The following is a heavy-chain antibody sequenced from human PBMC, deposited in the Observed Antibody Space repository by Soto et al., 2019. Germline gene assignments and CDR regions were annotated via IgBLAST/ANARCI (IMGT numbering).Heavy chain of an antibody. CDR2: IYHSGAT. J-gene: IGHJ4*02. Sequence: SETLSLTCTVSGESIDTAGYYWTWIRQRPGRGLEWLGFIYHSGATYYSSSMKSRLSISIDRSQNQFSLKVTSVTAADTAVYFCSRGDYWGQGMLVTVSS. CDR1: GESIDTAGYY. V-gene: IGHV4-31*03. CDR3: SRGDY.